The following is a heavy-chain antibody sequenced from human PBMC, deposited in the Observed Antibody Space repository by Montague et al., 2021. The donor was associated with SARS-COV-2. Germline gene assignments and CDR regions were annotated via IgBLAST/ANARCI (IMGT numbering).Heavy chain of an antibody. J-gene: IGHJ5*02. Sequence: SETLSLTCTVSSGSIGSHYWSWIRLPPGKGLGWVGHIYYTGITKYKSSLKSRVTISVDTSKNQLSLKLDSVTAADTAVYYCARGSGSASATWFDPWGQGTLVTVSS. V-gene: IGHV4-59*11. CDR3: ARGSGSASATWFDP. CDR1: SGSIGSHY. CDR2: IYYTGIT. D-gene: IGHD6-25*01.